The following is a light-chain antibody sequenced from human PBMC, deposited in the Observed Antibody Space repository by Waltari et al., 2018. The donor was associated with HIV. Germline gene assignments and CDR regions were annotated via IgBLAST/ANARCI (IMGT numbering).Light chain of an antibody. CDR3: CSYAGSFVV. J-gene: IGLJ2*01. Sequence: QSALPQPASVSGSPGQSITISCTGTSRGVGIYNLVSWYQPNPGKAPKLMIYEGSKRPSGFSNRFSGSKSGNTASLTVTGLQTEDEADYYCCSYAGSFVVFGGGTTLTIL. CDR2: EGS. V-gene: IGLV2-23*01. CDR1: SRGVGIYNL.